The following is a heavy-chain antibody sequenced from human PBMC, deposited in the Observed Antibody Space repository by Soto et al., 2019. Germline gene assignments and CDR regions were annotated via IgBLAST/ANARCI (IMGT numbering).Heavy chain of an antibody. Sequence: PEASVKVSCKASGYTFTSYDINWVRQATGQGLEWMGWMNPNSGNTGYAQKFQGRVTMTRNTSISTAYMELSSLRSEDTAVYYCARGVLAVADSYYYYGMDVWGQGTTVTVSS. CDR3: ARGVLAVADSYYYYGMDV. V-gene: IGHV1-8*01. D-gene: IGHD6-19*01. J-gene: IGHJ6*02. CDR2: MNPNSGNT. CDR1: GYTFTSYD.